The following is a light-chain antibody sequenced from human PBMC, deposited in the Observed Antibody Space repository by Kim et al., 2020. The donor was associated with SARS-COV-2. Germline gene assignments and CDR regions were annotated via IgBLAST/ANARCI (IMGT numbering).Light chain of an antibody. Sequence: LTQPRSVSGSPGQSVTISCTGASNNIGFYNYVSWYQHHPGRAPKLIIYDVTKRPSGVPDRFSGYKSGNTASLTVSGLQSEDEADYYCCSYAGDYVIFGGGTQLTVL. CDR3: CSYAGDYVI. V-gene: IGLV2-11*01. CDR1: SNNIGFYNY. J-gene: IGLJ2*01. CDR2: DVT.